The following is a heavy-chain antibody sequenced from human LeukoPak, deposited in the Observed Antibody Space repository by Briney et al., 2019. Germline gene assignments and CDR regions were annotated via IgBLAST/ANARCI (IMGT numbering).Heavy chain of an antibody. CDR1: GFTFSSCA. Sequence: GGSLRLSCAASGFTFSSCAMSWVRQAPGKGLEWVSAISGSGDSTYYADSVKGRFTISRDNSKNTLYLQVNSLGAEDTAVYYCAKQSYSSCYTALNFWGQGTLVTVSS. J-gene: IGHJ4*02. CDR3: AKQSYSSCYTALNF. D-gene: IGHD6-19*01. V-gene: IGHV3-23*01. CDR2: ISGSGDST.